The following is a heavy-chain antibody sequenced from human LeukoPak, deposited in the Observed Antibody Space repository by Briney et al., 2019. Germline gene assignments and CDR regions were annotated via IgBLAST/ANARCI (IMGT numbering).Heavy chain of an antibody. CDR3: ARDKEGIGYHSDPYCYHMDV. D-gene: IGHD5-12*01. J-gene: IGHJ6*03. CDR1: GGTFSSYG. V-gene: IGHV1-69*13. Sequence: ASVKVSCKASGGTFSSYGISWVRQAPGQGLEWVGGIIPIFGTANYAQKFQGRVTITADESTSTAYMELSSLRSEDTAVYYCARDKEGIGYHSDPYCYHMDVWGKGTTVTVSS. CDR2: IIPIFGTA.